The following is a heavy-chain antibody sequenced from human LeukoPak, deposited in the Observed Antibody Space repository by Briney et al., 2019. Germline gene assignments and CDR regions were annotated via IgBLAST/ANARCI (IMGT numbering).Heavy chain of an antibody. CDR2: INPKTGAT. D-gene: IGHD1-26*01. Sequence: ASVKVSCKTYGYTFIDYYIHWVRQAPGQGLEWMGWINPKTGATKSAQKFQDWVTLTGDTYMNTAYLEVTGLNSDDTAVYYCARRRKELQAFDFWGQGTSVTVPS. V-gene: IGHV1-2*04. CDR1: GYTFIDYY. J-gene: IGHJ3*01. CDR3: ARRRKELQAFDF.